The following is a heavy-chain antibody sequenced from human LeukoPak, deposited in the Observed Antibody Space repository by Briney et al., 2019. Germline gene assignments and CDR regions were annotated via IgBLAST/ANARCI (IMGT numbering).Heavy chain of an antibody. Sequence: SETLSLTCTVSGGSISSSSYYWGWIRPPPGKGLEWFVSIYYSGSTYYNSSHKSRVTISVDSSKNQFSLKLSSVTAADTAVYYCARLDTAMVHDYCGQGTLVTVSS. CDR3: ARLDTAMVHDY. J-gene: IGHJ4*02. D-gene: IGHD5-18*01. V-gene: IGHV4-39*01. CDR2: IYYSGST. CDR1: GGSISSSSYY.